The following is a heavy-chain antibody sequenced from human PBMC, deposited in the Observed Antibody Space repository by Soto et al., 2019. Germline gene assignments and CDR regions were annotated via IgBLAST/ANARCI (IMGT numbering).Heavy chain of an antibody. CDR2: INHSGST. V-gene: IGHV4-34*01. Sequence: QVQLQQWGAGLLKPSGTLSLTCAVYGGSFSGYYWSWIRQPPGKGLEWIGEINHSGSTNYNPSLKSRVTISVDTSKNQFSLKLSSVTAADTAVYYCARGDYYDSSGRYWGQGTLVTVSS. CDR3: ARGDYYDSSGRY. CDR1: GGSFSGYY. J-gene: IGHJ4*02. D-gene: IGHD3-22*01.